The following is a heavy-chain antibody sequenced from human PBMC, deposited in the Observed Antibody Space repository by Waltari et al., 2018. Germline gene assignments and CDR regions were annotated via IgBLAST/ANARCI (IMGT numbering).Heavy chain of an antibody. J-gene: IGHJ6*03. V-gene: IGHV4-4*09. CDR3: ARVDSSSWYRGGYYYYYMDV. Sequence: QVQLQESGPGLVKPSETLSLTCTVSGGSISSYYWSWIRQPPGKGLEWIGYIYTSGSTNYNPARKSRVTISVDTSKDQFSLKLSSVTAADTAVYYCARVDSSSWYRGGYYYYYMDVWDKGTTVTVSS. CDR1: GGSISSYY. CDR2: IYTSGST. D-gene: IGHD6-13*01.